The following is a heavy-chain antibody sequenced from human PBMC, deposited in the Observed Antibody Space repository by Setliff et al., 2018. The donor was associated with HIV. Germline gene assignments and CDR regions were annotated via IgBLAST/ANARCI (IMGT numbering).Heavy chain of an antibody. V-gene: IGHV1-8*02. J-gene: IGHJ4*02. CDR2: MNPNSGNT. D-gene: IGHD1-1*01. CDR1: GYTFTSYD. Sequence: ASVKVSCKASGYTFTSYDINWVRQATGQGLERMGWMNPNSGNTGYAQKFQGRVTMTRNTSISTAYMELSSLRSEETAVYYCTRQDNWNAIDSWGQGTLVTVSS. CDR3: TRQDNWNAIDS.